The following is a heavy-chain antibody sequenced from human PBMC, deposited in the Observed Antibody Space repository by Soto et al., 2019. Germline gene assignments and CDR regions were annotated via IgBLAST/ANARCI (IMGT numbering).Heavy chain of an antibody. CDR3: ATSIAPFSSSAYYYYYGMDV. CDR2: FDPEDGET. D-gene: IGHD6-6*01. J-gene: IGHJ6*02. CDR1: GYTLTESS. V-gene: IGHV1-24*01. Sequence: ASVKVSCKVSGYTLTESSMHWVRQAPGKGLEWMGGFDPEDGETIYAQKFQGRVTMTEDTSTDTAYMELSSLRSEDTAVYYCATSIAPFSSSAYYYYYGMDVWGQGTTVTAP.